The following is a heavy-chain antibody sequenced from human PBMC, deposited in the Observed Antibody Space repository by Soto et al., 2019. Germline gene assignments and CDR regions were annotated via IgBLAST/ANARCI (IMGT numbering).Heavy chain of an antibody. V-gene: IGHV1-69*12. Sequence: QVQLVQSGAEVKKPGSSVTVSCKASGGTFSSYTISWVRQAPGQGFEWMGGIIPIFGTANYAQKFQGRVTITADESTSTAYMELSSLISEDTAVYYCARGNHRWLQLWYFDLWGRGTLVTVSS. D-gene: IGHD5-12*01. CDR2: IIPIFGTA. CDR3: ARGNHRWLQLWYFDL. J-gene: IGHJ2*01. CDR1: GGTFSSYT.